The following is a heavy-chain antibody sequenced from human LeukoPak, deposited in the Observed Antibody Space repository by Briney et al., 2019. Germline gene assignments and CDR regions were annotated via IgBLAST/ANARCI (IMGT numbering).Heavy chain of an antibody. Sequence: EASVKVSCKASGGTFSSYAISWVQQAPGQGLEWMGGIIPIFGTANYAQKFQGRVTITTDESTSTAYMELSSLRSEDTAVYYCARWDGYDPENYYYYMDVWGKGTTVTVSS. J-gene: IGHJ6*03. D-gene: IGHD5-12*01. CDR2: IIPIFGTA. CDR1: GGTFSSYA. CDR3: ARWDGYDPENYYYYMDV. V-gene: IGHV1-69*05.